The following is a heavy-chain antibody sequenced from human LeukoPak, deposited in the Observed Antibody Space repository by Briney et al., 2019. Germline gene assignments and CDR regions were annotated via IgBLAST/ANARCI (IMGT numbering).Heavy chain of an antibody. J-gene: IGHJ4*02. CDR2: IYYSGST. CDR3: ARGSDFWSGYYPDY. V-gene: IGHV4-59*01. D-gene: IGHD3-3*01. CDR1: GGSISSYY. Sequence: SETLSLTCTVSGGSISSYYWSWIRQPPGKGLEWIGYIYYSGSTNYNPSLKSRVTISVDTSKNQFSLKLSSVTAADTAVYYCARGSDFWSGYYPDYWGQGTLVTVSS.